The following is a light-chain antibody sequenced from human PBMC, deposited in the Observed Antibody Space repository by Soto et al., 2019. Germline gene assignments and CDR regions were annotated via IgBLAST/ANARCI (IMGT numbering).Light chain of an antibody. CDR2: DNN. Sequence: QSVLTQSPSVSAAPGQKVTISCSGSSSNIGNNYVSWYQQLPGTAPKLLIYDNNKRPSGIPDRFSGSKSGTSGTLDITGLQTGDEADYYFATWDGSLPGEVFGGVTKLTVL. V-gene: IGLV1-51*01. CDR1: SSNIGNNY. CDR3: ATWDGSLPGEV. J-gene: IGLJ2*01.